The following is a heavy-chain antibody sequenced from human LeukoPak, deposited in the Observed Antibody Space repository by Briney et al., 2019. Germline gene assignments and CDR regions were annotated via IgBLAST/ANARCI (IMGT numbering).Heavy chain of an antibody. J-gene: IGHJ4*02. D-gene: IGHD6-13*01. CDR2: IYYSGST. V-gene: IGHV4-59*01. CDR1: GGSISSYY. CDR3: ASGIAAAVFDY. Sequence: PSETLSLTCTVSGGSISSYYWSWIRQPPGKGLEWIGYIYYSGSTNYNPSLKSRITISVDTSKNQFSLKLSSVTAADTAVYYCASGIAAAVFDYWGQGTLVTVSS.